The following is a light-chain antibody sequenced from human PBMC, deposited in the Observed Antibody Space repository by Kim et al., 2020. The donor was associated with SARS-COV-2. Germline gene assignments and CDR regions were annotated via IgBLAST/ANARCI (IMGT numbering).Light chain of an antibody. J-gene: IGLJ3*02. CDR3: QSYESGMQV. Sequence: NFMLTQPHSVSESPGKTVTISCTRSSGNIASNFVQWYQQRPGSSPTTVIYEDNQRPSGVPDRFSGSIDSSSNSASLTISGLTTGDEAHYYCQSYESGMQVFGGGTLLTVL. CDR1: SGNIASNF. V-gene: IGLV6-57*01. CDR2: EDN.